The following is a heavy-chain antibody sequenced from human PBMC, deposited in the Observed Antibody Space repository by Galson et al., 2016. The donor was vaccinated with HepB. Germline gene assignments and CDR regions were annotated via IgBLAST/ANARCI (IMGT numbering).Heavy chain of an antibody. Sequence: SLRLSCAASGFTFSSFGMHWVRQVPGKGLEWVAVIWYDGSNIDCIDSVKGRFTISRDNSKNTLSLQMNSLRVEDTALYYCAKGHTGGFDYWGQGTLVTVSS. CDR3: AKGHTGGFDY. CDR2: IWYDGSNI. CDR1: GFTFSSFG. V-gene: IGHV3-33*06. J-gene: IGHJ4*02. D-gene: IGHD3-10*01.